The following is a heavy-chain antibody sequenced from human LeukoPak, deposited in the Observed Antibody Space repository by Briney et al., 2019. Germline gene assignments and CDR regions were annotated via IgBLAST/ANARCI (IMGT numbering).Heavy chain of an antibody. CDR2: IYYSGST. J-gene: IGHJ4*02. CDR3: ARLLAARPDDDY. CDR1: GGSISSHY. Sequence: SETLSLTCTVSGGSISSHYWSWIRQPPGKGLEWIGYIYYSGSTYYNPSLRSRVTISVDTSKNLFSLKLSSVTAADTAVYYCARLLAARPDDDYWGQGTLVTVSS. D-gene: IGHD6-6*01. V-gene: IGHV4-59*11.